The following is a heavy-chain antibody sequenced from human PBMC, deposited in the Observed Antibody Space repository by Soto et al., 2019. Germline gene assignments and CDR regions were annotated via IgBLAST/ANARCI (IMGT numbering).Heavy chain of an antibody. CDR1: GFTFSSYS. D-gene: IGHD5-12*01. CDR3: ARDFLSGYGGY. CDR2: ISSSSSYI. Sequence: GGSLRLSCAASGFTFSSYSMNWVRQAPGKGLEWVSSISSSSSYIYYADSVKGRFTISRDNAKNSLYLQMNSLRAEDTAGYYCARDFLSGYGGYWGQGTLVTVSS. V-gene: IGHV3-21*01. J-gene: IGHJ4*02.